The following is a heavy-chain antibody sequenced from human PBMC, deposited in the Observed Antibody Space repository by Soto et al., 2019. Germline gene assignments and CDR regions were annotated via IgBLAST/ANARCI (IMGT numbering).Heavy chain of an antibody. CDR2: MNPNSGNT. CDR3: ARGSRITIFGVVTPPDYGMDV. Sequence: GASVKVSCKASGYTFTSYDINWVRQATGQGLEWMGWMNPNSGNTGYAQKFQGRVTMTRNTSISTAYMELSSLRSEDTAVYYCARGSRITIFGVVTPPDYGMDVWGQGTTVTVSS. V-gene: IGHV1-8*01. J-gene: IGHJ6*02. D-gene: IGHD3-3*01. CDR1: GYTFTSYD.